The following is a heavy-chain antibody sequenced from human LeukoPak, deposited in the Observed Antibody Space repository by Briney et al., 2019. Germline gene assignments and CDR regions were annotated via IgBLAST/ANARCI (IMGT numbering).Heavy chain of an antibody. Sequence: ASVKVSCKASGYTFSTYGVSWVRQAPGQGLEWMGWISPYNGDTKSAQNLQGRFTMTRDASTSTDYMDLRSLRSDDTAVYYCARGWVLDYWGQGTLVTVSS. D-gene: IGHD1-1*01. CDR2: ISPYNGDT. J-gene: IGHJ4*02. V-gene: IGHV1-18*01. CDR3: ARGWVLDY. CDR1: GYTFSTYG.